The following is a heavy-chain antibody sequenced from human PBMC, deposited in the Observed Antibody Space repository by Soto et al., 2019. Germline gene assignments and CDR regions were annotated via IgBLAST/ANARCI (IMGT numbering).Heavy chain of an antibody. Sequence: EVQLLESGGGLVQPGGSLRLSCAASGSTSSSYAMSWIRQAPGKGLEWVSTISGSGHSTYYADSVKGRFTISRDNSKNSLYLQMNSLRDEDTCVYYCARDNGIEGSFDPWGQGTLVTVSS. J-gene: IGHJ5*02. CDR3: ARDNGIEGSFDP. CDR1: GSTSSSYA. CDR2: ISGSGHST. V-gene: IGHV3-23*01.